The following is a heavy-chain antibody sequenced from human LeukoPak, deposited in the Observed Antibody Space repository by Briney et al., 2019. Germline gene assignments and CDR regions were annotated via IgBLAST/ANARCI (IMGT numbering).Heavy chain of an antibody. Sequence: GASVKVSCKASGYTFTSYDINWVRQATGQGLEWMGWMNPNSGNTGYAQKFQGRVTMTRNTSISTAYMELSSLRSGDTAVYYCARGWDCSGGSCLLGGYWGQGTLVTVSS. CDR1: GYTFTSYD. J-gene: IGHJ4*02. CDR3: ARGWDCSGGSCLLGGY. D-gene: IGHD2-15*01. CDR2: MNPNSGNT. V-gene: IGHV1-8*01.